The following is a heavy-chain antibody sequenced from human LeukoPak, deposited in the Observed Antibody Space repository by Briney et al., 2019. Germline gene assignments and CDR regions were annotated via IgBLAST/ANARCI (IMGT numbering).Heavy chain of an antibody. D-gene: IGHD3-22*01. J-gene: IGHJ4*02. V-gene: IGHV4-39*07. CDR1: GGSISSSSYY. CDR2: INHSGST. CDR3: ARVYYYESSYSAGGYYFDY. Sequence: PSETLSLTCTVSGGSISSSSYYWGWIRQPPGKGLEWIGEINHSGSTNYNPSLKSRVTISVDTSKNQFSLKLSSVTAADTAVYYCARVYYYESSYSAGGYYFDYWGQGTLVTVSS.